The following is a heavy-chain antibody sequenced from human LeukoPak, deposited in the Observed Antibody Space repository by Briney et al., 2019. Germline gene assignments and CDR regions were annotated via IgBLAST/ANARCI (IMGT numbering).Heavy chain of an antibody. J-gene: IGHJ4*02. V-gene: IGHV1-18*01. CDR1: GYTFTSYG. D-gene: IGHD3-22*01. CDR2: ISAYNGNT. Sequence: GASVKVSCKASGYTFTSYGISWVRQAPGQGLEWMGWISAYNGNTNYAQKLQGRVTMTTDTSTSTAYMELRSLRSDDTAVYCCARGTPGYYDSSGYYYLPFDYWGQGTLVTVSS. CDR3: ARGTPGYYDSSGYYYLPFDY.